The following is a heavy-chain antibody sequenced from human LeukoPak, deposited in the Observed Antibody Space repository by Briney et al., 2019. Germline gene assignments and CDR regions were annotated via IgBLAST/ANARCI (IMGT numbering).Heavy chain of an antibody. D-gene: IGHD4-11*01. V-gene: IGHV3-64D*06. CDR1: GFTFSTST. CDR2: ISSNVGST. Sequence: GGSLRHSCSASGFTFSTSTMHWVRPAPRKGLEYVSAISSNVGSTYYADSLKGRFTISRDNSKKTMYLQMSSLRAGDTALYYCVYRLSFDSWGQGTLVTVSS. J-gene: IGHJ4*02. CDR3: VYRLSFDS.